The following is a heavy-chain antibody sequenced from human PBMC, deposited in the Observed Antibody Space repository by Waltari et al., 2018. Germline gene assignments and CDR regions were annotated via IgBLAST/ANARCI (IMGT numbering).Heavy chain of an antibody. CDR2: IYYSGRT. CDR3: AREEVSFRNGDY. V-gene: IGHV4-31*03. CDR1: GGSISSGGYF. Sequence: QVQLQESGPGLVKPSQTLSLTCTVSGGSISSGGYFWSWIRQHPGKGLEWIGYIYYSGRTYYNPSLKSRVTKSVDTAKSHFSLKLSSVTAADTAVYCCAREEVSFRNGDYWGQGTLVTVSS. J-gene: IGHJ4*02. D-gene: IGHD1-1*01.